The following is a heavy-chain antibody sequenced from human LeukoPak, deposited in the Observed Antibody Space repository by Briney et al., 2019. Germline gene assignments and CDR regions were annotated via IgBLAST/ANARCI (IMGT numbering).Heavy chain of an antibody. J-gene: IGHJ3*02. Sequence: SETLSLTCTVSGGSISSYYWSWIRQPPGKGLEWIGYIYYSGSTNYNPSLKSRVTISVDTSKNQFSLKLSSVTAADTAVYYCTAIVVVPAVLHAFDIWGQGTMVTVSS. CDR3: TAIVVVPAVLHAFDI. CDR2: IYYSGST. D-gene: IGHD2-2*01. V-gene: IGHV4-59*12. CDR1: GGSISSYY.